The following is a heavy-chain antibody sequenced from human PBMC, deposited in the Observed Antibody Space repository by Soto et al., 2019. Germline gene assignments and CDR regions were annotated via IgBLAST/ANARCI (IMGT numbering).Heavy chain of an antibody. J-gene: IGHJ4*02. Sequence: GALRVSCEASGFTCSSYGMHWVREAPGKGLEWVAVISYDGSKKYYADSVKGRFTISRDNSKNTLYLQMNSLRAEDRAVYYCANVEGGAYPDFDLWGQGTLVSVSS. CDR1: GFTCSSYG. CDR3: ANVEGGAYPDFDL. CDR2: ISYDGSKK. V-gene: IGHV3-30*18. D-gene: IGHD1-26*01.